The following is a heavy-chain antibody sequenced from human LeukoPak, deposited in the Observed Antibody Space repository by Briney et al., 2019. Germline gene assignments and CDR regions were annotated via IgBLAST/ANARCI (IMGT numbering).Heavy chain of an antibody. CDR2: ISSNGGST. Sequence: PGGSLRLSCSASGFTFSSYAMHWVRQAPGKGLEYVSAISSNGGSTYYADSVKGRFTISRDNSKNTVYLQMNSLRADDTAVYYCVKSRRVGANQRGLFDYWGQGTLVIVSP. CDR3: VKSRRVGANQRGLFDY. V-gene: IGHV3-64D*08. J-gene: IGHJ4*02. D-gene: IGHD1-26*01. CDR1: GFTFSSYA.